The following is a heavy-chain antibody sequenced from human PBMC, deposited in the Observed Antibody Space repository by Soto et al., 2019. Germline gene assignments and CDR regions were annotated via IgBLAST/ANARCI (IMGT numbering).Heavy chain of an antibody. J-gene: IGHJ2*01. V-gene: IGHV3-7*05. Sequence: GGSLRLSCAASGFTFSSYWMSWVRQAPGKGLEWVANIKQDGSEKYYVDSVKGRFTISRDNAKNSLYLQMNSLRAEDTAVYYCAHLGHYYGSGSLWYFDLWGRGTLVTVSS. CDR2: IKQDGSEK. CDR1: GFTFSSYW. D-gene: IGHD3-10*01. CDR3: AHLGHYYGSGSLWYFDL.